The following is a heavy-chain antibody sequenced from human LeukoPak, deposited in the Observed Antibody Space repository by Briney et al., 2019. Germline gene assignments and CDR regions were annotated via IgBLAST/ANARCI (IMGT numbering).Heavy chain of an antibody. J-gene: IGHJ3*01. V-gene: IGHV3-30*02. CDR3: PKDEQASRVTFGAFHV. CDR1: GFTFSSYA. Sequence: GGSLRLSCAASGFTFSSYAMHWVRQAPGKGLEWVAFIQYDGNNKYYADSVKGRFAISRDNSRDTLYLQMNSLRAEDTAIYYCPKDEQASRVTFGAFHVWGQGTMVTVSS. CDR2: IQYDGNNK. D-gene: IGHD1/OR15-1a*01.